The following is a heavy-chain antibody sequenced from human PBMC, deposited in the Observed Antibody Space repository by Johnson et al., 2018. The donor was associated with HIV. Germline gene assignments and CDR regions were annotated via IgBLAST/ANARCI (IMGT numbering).Heavy chain of an antibody. CDR3: AKARAAAGTSDAFDI. Sequence: QVQLVESGGGLVKPGGSLRLSCSASGFTFSDYYMSWIRQTPGKGLEWVSGINWNGGNTGYADSVKGRFPSSRDNAKNSLYLQMNSLRAEDTAVYYCAKARAAAGTSDAFDIWGQGTMVTVSS. CDR2: INWNGGNT. CDR1: GFTFSDYY. J-gene: IGHJ3*02. D-gene: IGHD6-13*01. V-gene: IGHV3-11*04.